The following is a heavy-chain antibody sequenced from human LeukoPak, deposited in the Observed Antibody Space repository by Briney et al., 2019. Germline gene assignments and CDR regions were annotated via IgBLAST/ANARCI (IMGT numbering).Heavy chain of an antibody. CDR1: GFTFSSYA. V-gene: IGHV3-48*01. J-gene: IGHJ4*02. CDR2: ISSSSSTI. Sequence: GGSLRLSCAASGFTFSSYAMSWVRQAPGKGLEWVSYISSSSSTIYYADSVKGRLTISRDNAKNSLYLQMNSLRAEDTAVYYCARDKNDFWSGYSPYWGQGTLVTVSS. D-gene: IGHD3-3*01. CDR3: ARDKNDFWSGYSPY.